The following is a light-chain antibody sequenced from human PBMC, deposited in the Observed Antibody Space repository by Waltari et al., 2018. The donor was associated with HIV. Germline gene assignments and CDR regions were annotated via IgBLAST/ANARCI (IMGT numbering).Light chain of an antibody. V-gene: IGLV1-51*01. CDR3: GTWDSRLSAYV. CDR2: DHN. J-gene: IGLJ1*01. Sequence: QSVLTQPPSVSAAPGQRVIISCSGTSSTVGTYYVSWYQPLPGTAPKLLMSDHNKRPSQMPDRFAGSKSYTSATLGITGLQTGDEVDYYCGTWDSRLSAYVFGAGTRVTVL. CDR1: SSTVGTYY.